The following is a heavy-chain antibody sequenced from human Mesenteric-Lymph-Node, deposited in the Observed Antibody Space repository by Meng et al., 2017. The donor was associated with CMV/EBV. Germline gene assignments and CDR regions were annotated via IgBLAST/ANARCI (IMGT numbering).Heavy chain of an antibody. V-gene: IGHV1-2*06. CDR3: ARDRRLLWFGELHNTPEH. Sequence: YTFTGSYIHWVRQAPGQGLEWMGRINPNSGGTNYAQKFQGRVTMTRDTSISTAYMELSRLRSDDTAVYYCARDRRLLWFGELHNTPEHWGQGTLVTVSS. CDR2: INPNSGGT. D-gene: IGHD3-10*01. CDR1: YTFTGSY. J-gene: IGHJ1*01.